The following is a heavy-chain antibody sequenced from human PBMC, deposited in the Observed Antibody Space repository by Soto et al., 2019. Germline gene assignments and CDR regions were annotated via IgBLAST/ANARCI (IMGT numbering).Heavy chain of an antibody. CDR1: GYTFTSYG. Sequence: VGSVKVSCKASGYTFTSYGISWVRQAPGQGLEWMGWISAYNGNTNYAQKLQGRVTMTTDTSTSTAYMELRSLRSDDTAVYYCARDLAAAGKGRDAFDIWGQGTMVTVSS. V-gene: IGHV1-18*01. CDR2: ISAYNGNT. J-gene: IGHJ3*02. CDR3: ARDLAAAGKGRDAFDI. D-gene: IGHD6-13*01.